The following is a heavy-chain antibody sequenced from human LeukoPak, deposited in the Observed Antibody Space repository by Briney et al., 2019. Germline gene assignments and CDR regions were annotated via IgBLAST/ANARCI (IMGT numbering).Heavy chain of an antibody. CDR3: AREKDIVVVPAAEFDY. CDR1: GFTFSSYS. CDR2: ISSSSSTI. D-gene: IGHD2-2*01. Sequence: GGSLRLSCAASGFTFSSYSMNWVRQAPGKGLEWVSYISSSSSTIYYADSVKGRFTISRDNAKNSLYLQMNSLRAEDTAVYYCAREKDIVVVPAAEFDYWGQGTLVTVSS. J-gene: IGHJ4*02. V-gene: IGHV3-48*01.